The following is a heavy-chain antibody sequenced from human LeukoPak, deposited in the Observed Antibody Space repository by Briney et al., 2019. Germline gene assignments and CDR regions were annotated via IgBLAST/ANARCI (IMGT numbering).Heavy chain of an antibody. CDR2: IIPIFGTA. D-gene: IGHD3-22*01. CDR3: ARVGHYYDSSGYPDDAFDI. J-gene: IGHJ3*02. Sequence: SVKVSCKASGGTFSSYAISWVRQAPGQGLEWMGGIIPIFGTANYAQKFQGRVTITADESTSTAYMELSSLRSEDTAVYYCARVGHYYDSSGYPDDAFDIWGQGTMVTVSS. V-gene: IGHV1-69*13. CDR1: GGTFSSYA.